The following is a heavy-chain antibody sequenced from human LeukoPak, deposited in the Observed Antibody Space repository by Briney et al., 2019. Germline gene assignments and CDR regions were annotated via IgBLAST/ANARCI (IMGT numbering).Heavy chain of an antibody. CDR1: GFTFVDYG. CDR2: INYNGAIT. D-gene: IGHD3-3*02. J-gene: IGHJ4*02. V-gene: IGHV3-20*04. Sequence: GGSLRLSCATSGFTFVDYGLSWVRRAPGKGLEWLCAINYNGAITDYADSVKGRFTISRDNAKNSLYLRMDSLRAEDTALYYCASDRLGPSFSVSHFDLWGQGTLVTVSS. CDR3: ASDRLGPSFSVSHFDL.